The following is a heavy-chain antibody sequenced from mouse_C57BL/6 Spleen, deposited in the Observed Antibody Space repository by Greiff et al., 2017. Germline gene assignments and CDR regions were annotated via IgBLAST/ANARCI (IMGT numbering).Heavy chain of an antibody. J-gene: IGHJ4*01. CDR2: IWRGGST. CDR3: AKKGGDCKGDYAMDY. Sequence: VKLLESGPGLVQPSQSLSITCTVSGFSLTSYWVHWVRQSPGKGLEWLGVIWRGGSTDYNAAFMSSLSNPKDNSTSQVFFKMHSLQAEDTAIYYCAKKGGDCKGDYAMDYWGQGTSVTVSS. D-gene: IGHD1-3*01. CDR1: GFSLTSYW. V-gene: IGHV2-5*01.